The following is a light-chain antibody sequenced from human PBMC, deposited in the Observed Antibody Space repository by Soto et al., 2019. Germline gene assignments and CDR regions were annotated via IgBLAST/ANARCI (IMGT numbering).Light chain of an antibody. J-gene: IGLJ1*01. CDR3: SSYTTSSTYD. Sequence: SVLTQPASVSGSPGQSITISCTGTISDVGGYDYVSWYQQHPGKAPKLMIYDVSNRPSGVSNRFSGSKSGNTASLTISGLQADDEADYYCSSYTTSSTYDFGLVTKVTVL. V-gene: IGLV2-14*01. CDR1: ISDVGGYDY. CDR2: DVS.